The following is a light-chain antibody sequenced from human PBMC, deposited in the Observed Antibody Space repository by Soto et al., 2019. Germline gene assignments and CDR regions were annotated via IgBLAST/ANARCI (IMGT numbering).Light chain of an antibody. CDR1: SSNIGAGYD. J-gene: IGLJ2*01. Sequence: QSVLTQPPSVSGAPGPRVTISCTGCSSNIGAGYDVHWYQQLPGTAPKLLIYGNSNRPSGVPDRFSGSKSGTSASLAITGLQAEDEADYYCQSYDSSLSALFGGGTKLTVL. CDR3: QSYDSSLSAL. V-gene: IGLV1-40*01. CDR2: GNS.